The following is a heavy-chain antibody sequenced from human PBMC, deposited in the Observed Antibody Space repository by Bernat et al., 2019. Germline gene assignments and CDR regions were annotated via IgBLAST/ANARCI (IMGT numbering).Heavy chain of an antibody. D-gene: IGHD6-6*01. J-gene: IGHJ4*02. CDR3: ARDPSEYSSSKRAPLNY. V-gene: IGHV3-33*01. CDR1: GFTFSSYG. CDR2: IWYDGSNK. Sequence: QVQLVESGGGVVQPGRSLRLSCAASGFTFSSYGMHWVRQAPGKGLEWVAVIWYDGSNKYYAESVKGRFTISRDNSKNTLYLQMNSLRAEDTAVYYCARDPSEYSSSKRAPLNYWGQGTLVTVSS.